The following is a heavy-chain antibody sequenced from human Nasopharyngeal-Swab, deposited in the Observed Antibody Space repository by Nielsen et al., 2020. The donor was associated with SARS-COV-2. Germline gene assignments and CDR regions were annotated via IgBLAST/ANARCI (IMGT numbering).Heavy chain of an antibody. CDR1: GYSFPSYC. D-gene: IGHD5-12*01. CDR2: ISPPDSDT. V-gene: IGHV5-51*01. Sequence: GESLKLSCNGSGYSFPSYCLASVPQMPGKGLECIVIISPPDSDTISSPSFQGQVAISADKSISTAYLQWSSLKASDTAMYYCVRPEGVATSFKYYFQYGMDVWGQGTMVTVPS. CDR3: VRPEGVATSFKYYFQYGMDV. J-gene: IGHJ6*02.